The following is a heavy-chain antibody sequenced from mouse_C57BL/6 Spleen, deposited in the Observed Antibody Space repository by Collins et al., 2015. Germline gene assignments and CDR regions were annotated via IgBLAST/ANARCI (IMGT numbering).Heavy chain of an antibody. CDR1: GYTFTDYY. D-gene: IGHD2-4*01. V-gene: IGHV1-26*01. CDR2: IDPNNGVT. J-gene: IGHJ4*01. Sequence: EVQLQQSGPELVKPGASVKISCKASGYTFTDYYLNWVKQSHGKSLEWIGDIDPNNGVTSYNQKFKGKATLTVDKSSSTACMELRSLTSEDSAVYYCAREGGIYYDPMDYWGQGTSVTVSS. CDR3: AREGGIYYDPMDY.